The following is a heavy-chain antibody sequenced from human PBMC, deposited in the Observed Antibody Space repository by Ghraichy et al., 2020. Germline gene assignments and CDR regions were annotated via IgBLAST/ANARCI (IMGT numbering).Heavy chain of an antibody. CDR3: ARESDYGGNPTTDTYWYFDL. CDR2: ISSSSSFI. J-gene: IGHJ2*01. CDR1: GFTFSSYS. D-gene: IGHD4-23*01. Sequence: GGSLRLSCAASGFTFSSYSMNWVRQAPGKGLEWVSSISSSSSFIYYADSVKGRFTISRDNAKNSLYLQMNSLRAEDTAVYYCARESDYGGNPTTDTYWYFDLWGRGTLVTVSS. V-gene: IGHV3-21*01.